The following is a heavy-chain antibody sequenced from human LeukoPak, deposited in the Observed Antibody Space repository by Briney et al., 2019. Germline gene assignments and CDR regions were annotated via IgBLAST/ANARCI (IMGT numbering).Heavy chain of an antibody. Sequence: SVKDSCKASGGTFSSYAISWVRQAPGQGLEWMGGIVPIFGTANYAQKFQGRVTITADKSTSTAYMELSSLRSEDTAVYYCARDGGYSSELYWFDPWGQGTLVTVSS. CDR2: IVPIFGTA. CDR3: ARDGGYSSELYWFDP. CDR1: GGTFSSYA. D-gene: IGHD6-19*01. J-gene: IGHJ5*02. V-gene: IGHV1-69*06.